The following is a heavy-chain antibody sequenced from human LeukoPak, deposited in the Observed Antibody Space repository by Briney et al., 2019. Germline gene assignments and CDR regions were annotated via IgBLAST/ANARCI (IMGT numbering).Heavy chain of an antibody. CDR3: AKILYSSGWSELDY. D-gene: IGHD6-19*01. Sequence: TGGSLRLSCAASGFTFSSYGMHWVRQAPGKGLEWMAVISFDVNNKYYADSVKGRFTISRDNSKNTLYLQMNNLRAEDTAVYYCAKILYSSGWSELDYWGQGTLVTVSS. V-gene: IGHV3-30*18. J-gene: IGHJ4*02. CDR1: GFTFSSYG. CDR2: ISFDVNNK.